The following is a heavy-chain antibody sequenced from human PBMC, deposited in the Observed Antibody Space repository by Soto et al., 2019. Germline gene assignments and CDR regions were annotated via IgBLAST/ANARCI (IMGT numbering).Heavy chain of an antibody. J-gene: IGHJ5*02. D-gene: IGHD6-25*01. V-gene: IGHV1-8*01. CDR2: MNPNSGNT. CDR1: GYTFTSYD. Sequence: QVQLVQSGAEVKKPGASVKVSCKASGYTFTSYDINWVRQATGQGLEWMGWMNPNSGNTGYAQKFQGRVTMTRNTSISTSYIELSSLRSEDTAVYYCARAPKYSSGFDPWGQGTLVTVSS. CDR3: ARAPKYSSGFDP.